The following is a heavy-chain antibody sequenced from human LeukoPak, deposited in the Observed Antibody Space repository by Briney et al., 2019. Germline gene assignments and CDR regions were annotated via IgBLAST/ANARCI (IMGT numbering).Heavy chain of an antibody. CDR3: ARPTMVRGETPDAFDI. V-gene: IGHV4-39*01. CDR1: GGSISSYY. Sequence: SETLSLTCAVSGGSISSYYWTWIRQPPGKGLEWIGSIYYSGSTYYNSSLKSRVTISVDTSKNQFSLKLSSVTAADTAVYYCARPTMVRGETPDAFDIWGQGTTVTVSS. J-gene: IGHJ3*02. CDR2: IYYSGST. D-gene: IGHD3-10*01.